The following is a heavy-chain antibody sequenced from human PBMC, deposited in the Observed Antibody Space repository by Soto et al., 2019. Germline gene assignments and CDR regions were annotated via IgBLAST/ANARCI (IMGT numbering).Heavy chain of an antibody. J-gene: IGHJ4*02. CDR1: GFIFSTYA. V-gene: IGHV3-23*01. D-gene: IGHD4-17*01. Sequence: EVQLLESGGGLVQPGGSLRLSCAASGFIFSTYAMTWVRQAPGKGPEWVSSIDGSGGTTYYADSVQGRFTISRDNSKNTLYPQVSSLTSEDTAVYYCALTTVTTYKRDYWGQGTLVAVSS. CDR2: IDGSGGTT. CDR3: ALTTVTTYKRDY.